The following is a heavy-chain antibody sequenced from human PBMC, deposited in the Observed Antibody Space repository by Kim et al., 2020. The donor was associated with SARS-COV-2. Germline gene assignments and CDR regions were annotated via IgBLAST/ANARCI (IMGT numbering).Heavy chain of an antibody. CDR2: ISGSGGST. Sequence: GGSLRLSCAASGFTFSSYAMSWVRQAPGKGLEWVSAISGSGGSTYYADSVKGRFTISRDNSKNTLYLQMNSLRAEDTAVYYCAKPMGSGVPPEGNWFDPWGQGTLVTVSS. D-gene: IGHD2-8*01. CDR3: AKPMGSGVPPEGNWFDP. J-gene: IGHJ5*02. CDR1: GFTFSSYA. V-gene: IGHV3-23*01.